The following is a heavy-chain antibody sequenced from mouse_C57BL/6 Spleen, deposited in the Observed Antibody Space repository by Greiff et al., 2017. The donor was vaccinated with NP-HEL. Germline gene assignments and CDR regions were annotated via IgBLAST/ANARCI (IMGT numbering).Heavy chain of an antibody. D-gene: IGHD3-3*01. CDR2: IRNKANGYTT. J-gene: IGHJ2*01. Sequence: VQLQQSGGGLVQPGGSLSLSCAASGFTFTDYYMSWVRQPPGKALEWLGFIRNKANGYTTEYSASVKGRFTISRDNSQSILYLQMNALRAEDSATYYCARYGTKGYFDYWGQGTTLTVSS. V-gene: IGHV7-3*01. CDR3: ARYGTKGYFDY. CDR1: GFTFTDYY.